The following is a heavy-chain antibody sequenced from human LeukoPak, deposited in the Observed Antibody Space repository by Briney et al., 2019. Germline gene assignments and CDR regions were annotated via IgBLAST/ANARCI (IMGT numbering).Heavy chain of an antibody. D-gene: IGHD6-13*01. CDR2: IDHSGST. Sequence: SETLSLTCTVSGYSISSGYYCGWIRQPPGKAREWIGSIDHSGSTYYSPSVKSRATISVVTFKNQFSLKLSSVTAADTAVYYCARGLGFLIGSIWYPDAFDIWGQGTMVTVSS. CDR3: ARGLGFLIGSIWYPDAFDI. J-gene: IGHJ3*02. CDR1: GYSISSGYY. V-gene: IGHV4-38-2*02.